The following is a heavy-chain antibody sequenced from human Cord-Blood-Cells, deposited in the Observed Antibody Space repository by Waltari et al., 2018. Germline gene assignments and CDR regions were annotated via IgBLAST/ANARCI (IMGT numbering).Heavy chain of an antibody. V-gene: IGHV3-7*01. CDR1: GFTFRCYW. CDR3: ARDVEVRRAYFDY. J-gene: IGHJ4*02. Sequence: EVQLVESGGGLVELGGSLRLSCAASGFTFRCYWMRWFRQAPGKGLEWVANIKQDGSEKYYVDSVKGRFTISRDNAKNSLYLQMNSLRAEDTAVYYCARDVEVRRAYFDYWGQGTLVTVSS. D-gene: IGHD3-10*01. CDR2: IKQDGSEK.